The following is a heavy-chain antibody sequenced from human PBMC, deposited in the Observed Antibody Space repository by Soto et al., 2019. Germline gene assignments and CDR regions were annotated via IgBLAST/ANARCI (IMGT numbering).Heavy chain of an antibody. CDR2: ISGSGGST. J-gene: IGHJ4*02. Sequence: LRLSCAASGFTFSSYAMSWVRQAPGKGLEWVSAISGSGGSTYYADSVKGRFTISRDNSKNTLYLQMNSLRAEDTAVYYCANHGPRTECFDYWGQGTLVTVSS. CDR1: GFTFSSYA. CDR3: ANHGPRTECFDY. D-gene: IGHD3-3*01. V-gene: IGHV3-23*01.